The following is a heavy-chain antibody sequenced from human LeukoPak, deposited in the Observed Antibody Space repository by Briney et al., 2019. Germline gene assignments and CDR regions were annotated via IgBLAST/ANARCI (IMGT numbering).Heavy chain of an antibody. CDR2: INQAGSEK. CDR3: ARVTPGGVGSFDY. CDR1: GFTFSRYW. D-gene: IGHD3-10*01. J-gene: IGHJ4*02. Sequence: GGSLRLSCAASGFTFSRYWMSWVRQAPGKGLEWVADINQAGSEKFYADSVKGRFTISRDNAKISPYLQMNSLRAEDTAVYYCARVTPGGVGSFDYWGQGTLVTVSS. V-gene: IGHV3-7*01.